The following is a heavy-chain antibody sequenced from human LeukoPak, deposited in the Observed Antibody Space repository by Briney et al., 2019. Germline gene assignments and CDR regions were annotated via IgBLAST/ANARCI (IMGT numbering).Heavy chain of an antibody. CDR1: GGTFSSYA. V-gene: IGHV1-69*01. J-gene: IGHJ5*02. CDR3: ARDLGIVVVPAAHNWFDP. Sequence: SVKVSCKASGGTFSSYAISWVRQAPGQGLEWMGGIIPIFGTANYAQKFQGRVTITADESTSTAYMELSSLRSEDTAVYYCARDLGIVVVPAAHNWFDPWGQGTPVTVSS. D-gene: IGHD2-2*03. CDR2: IIPIFGTA.